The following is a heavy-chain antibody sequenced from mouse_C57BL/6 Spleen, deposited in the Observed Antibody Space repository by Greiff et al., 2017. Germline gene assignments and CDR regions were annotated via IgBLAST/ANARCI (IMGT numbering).Heavy chain of an antibody. CDR1: GYTFTSYW. Sequence: VQLQQPGAELVKPGASVKLSCKASGYTFTSYWMHWVKQRPGQGLEWIGMIHPNSGSTNYNEKFKSKATLTVDKSSSTAYMQLSSLTSEDSAVYYCARPDYCGSSYDYWGQGTTLTVAS. D-gene: IGHD1-1*01. V-gene: IGHV1-64*01. CDR3: ARPDYCGSSYDY. J-gene: IGHJ2*01. CDR2: IHPNSGST.